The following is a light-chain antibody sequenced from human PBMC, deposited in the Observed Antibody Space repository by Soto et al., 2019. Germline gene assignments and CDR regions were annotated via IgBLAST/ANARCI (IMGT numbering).Light chain of an antibody. Sequence: QSALTQPPSASGSPGQSVTLSCTGTSADVGGYGYVSWYQQVPGKAPKLIIYEVNKRPSGVPGRFSGSKSGITASLTVSGLQIEDEAIYYCGSYAANNRVLVFGGGTKLTVL. CDR1: SADVGGYGY. CDR2: EVN. V-gene: IGLV2-8*01. J-gene: IGLJ2*01. CDR3: GSYAANNRVLV.